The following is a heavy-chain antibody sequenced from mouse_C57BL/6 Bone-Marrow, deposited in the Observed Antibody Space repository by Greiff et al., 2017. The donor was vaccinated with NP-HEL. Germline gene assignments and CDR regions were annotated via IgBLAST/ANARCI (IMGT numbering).Heavy chain of an antibody. J-gene: IGHJ4*01. V-gene: IGHV1-22*01. CDR2: INPNNGGT. CDR3: ARVLLLGGAMDY. CDR1: GYTFTDYN. D-gene: IGHD1-1*01. Sequence: VQLKESGPELVKPGASVKMSCKASGYTFTDYNMHWVKQSHGKSLEWIGYINPNNGGTSYNQKFKGKATLTVNKSSSTAYMELRSLTSEDSAVYYCARVLLLGGAMDYWGQGTSVTVSS.